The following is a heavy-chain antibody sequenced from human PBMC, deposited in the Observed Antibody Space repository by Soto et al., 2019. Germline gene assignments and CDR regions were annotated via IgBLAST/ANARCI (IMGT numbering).Heavy chain of an antibody. Sequence: EVQLVESGGGLVQPGGSLRLSCAASGFTFSSYWMHWVRQAPGKGLVWVSRTNEDGSIINYADSVKGRFTISRDNAKDILYLEMNSLRVEDTAVYYCTRDIGVWGAYWGQGALVTVSS. D-gene: IGHD3-10*01. CDR3: TRDIGVWGAY. V-gene: IGHV3-74*01. J-gene: IGHJ4*02. CDR2: TNEDGSII. CDR1: GFTFSSYW.